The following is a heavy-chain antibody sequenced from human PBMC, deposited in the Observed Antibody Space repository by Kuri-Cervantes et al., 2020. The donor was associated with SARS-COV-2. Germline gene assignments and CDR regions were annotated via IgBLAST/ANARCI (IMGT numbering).Heavy chain of an antibody. CDR1: GFTFSSYS. CDR3: AREVTIFGAVSRGFDP. J-gene: IGHJ5*02. CDR2: ISSSSSTI. V-gene: IGHV3-48*01. Sequence: GGSLRLSCAASGFTFSSYSMNWVRQAPGKGLEWVSYISSSSSTIYYADSVKGQFTISRDNAKNSLYLQMNSLRAEDTAVYYCAREVTIFGAVSRGFDPWGQGTLVTVSS. D-gene: IGHD3-3*01.